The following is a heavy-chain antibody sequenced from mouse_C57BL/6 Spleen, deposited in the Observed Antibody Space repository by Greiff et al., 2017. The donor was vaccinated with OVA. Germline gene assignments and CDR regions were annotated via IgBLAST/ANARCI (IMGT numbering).Heavy chain of an antibody. CDR2: INPRDGGT. CDR1: GYTFTGYW. V-gene: IGHV1-53*01. J-gene: IGHJ3*01. Sequence: VQLQQPGTELVKPGASVKLSCKASGYTFTGYWMHWVKQRPGQGLEWIGNINPRDGGTNYNEKFKSKATLTVDKSSSTAYMQLSSLTSEDSAVYYCARSDGYYWFAYWGQGTLVTVSA. CDR3: ARSDGYYWFAY. D-gene: IGHD2-3*01.